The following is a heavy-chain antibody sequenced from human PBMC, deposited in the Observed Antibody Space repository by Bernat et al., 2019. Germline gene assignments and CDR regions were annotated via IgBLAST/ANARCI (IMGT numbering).Heavy chain of an antibody. Sequence: SNKYYGDSVKGRFTISSDNSKNTVYLHMNSLRAEDTAVYYCARLGSRWSLDYWGQGTLVTVSS. CDR2: SNK. D-gene: IGHD6-19*01. V-gene: IGHV3-33*01. J-gene: IGHJ4*02. CDR3: ARLGSRWSLDY.